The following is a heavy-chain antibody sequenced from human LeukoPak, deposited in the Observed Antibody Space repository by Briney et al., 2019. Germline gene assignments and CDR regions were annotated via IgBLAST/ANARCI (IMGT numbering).Heavy chain of an antibody. CDR2: ISTSSTNT. CDR1: GFTFSDYY. V-gene: IGHV3-11*03. CDR3: AIYLYDNNRVQDY. D-gene: IGHD1-14*01. J-gene: IGHJ4*02. Sequence: GGSLRLSRAASGFTFSDYYMTWIRQAPGKGREGVSDISTSSTNTKYADSVRGRFTISRDNGNNSLYLQMNSLRAEDTAVYCCAIYLYDNNRVQDYWGQGTLVTVSS.